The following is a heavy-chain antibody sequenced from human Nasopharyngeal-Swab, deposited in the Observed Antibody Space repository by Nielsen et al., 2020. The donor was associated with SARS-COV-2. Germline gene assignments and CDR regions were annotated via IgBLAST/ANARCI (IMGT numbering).Heavy chain of an antibody. CDR1: GYSISSGYY. Sequence: SETLSLTRAVSGYSISSGYYWGWIRQPPGKGLEWIGSIYHSGSTYYNPSLKSRVTISVDTSKNQFSLKLSSVTAADTAAYYCARGAGYYYYYYMDVWGKGTTVTVSS. V-gene: IGHV4-38-2*01. D-gene: IGHD6-19*01. CDR3: ARGAGYYYYYYMDV. J-gene: IGHJ6*03. CDR2: IYHSGST.